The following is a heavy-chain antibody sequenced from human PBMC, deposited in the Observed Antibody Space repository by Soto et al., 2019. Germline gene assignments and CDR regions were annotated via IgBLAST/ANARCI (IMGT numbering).Heavy chain of an antibody. CDR2: IYPGDPDT. V-gene: IGHV5-51*01. Sequence: GESLKISCKGSGYSFTSYWIGWVRQMPGKGLEWMGIIYPGDPDTRYSPSFQGQVTISADKSISTAYLQWSSLKASDTAMYYCARHGAVGAIYYYYGMDVWGQGTTVTVSS. D-gene: IGHD1-26*01. J-gene: IGHJ6*02. CDR1: GYSFTSYW. CDR3: ARHGAVGAIYYYYGMDV.